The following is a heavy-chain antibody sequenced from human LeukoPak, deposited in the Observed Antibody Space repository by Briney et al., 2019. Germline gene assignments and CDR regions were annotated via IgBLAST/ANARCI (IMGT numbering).Heavy chain of an antibody. CDR2: INHSGST. CDR1: GGSFSGYY. CDR3: ARALGYSGYDYYFDY. D-gene: IGHD5-12*01. V-gene: IGHV4-34*01. Sequence: PSETLSLTCAVYGGSFSGYYWSWIRQPPGKGLEWIGEINHSGSTNYNPSLKSRVTISVDTSKNQFSLKLSSVTAADTAVYYCARALGYSGYDYYFDYWGQGTLVTVSS. J-gene: IGHJ4*02.